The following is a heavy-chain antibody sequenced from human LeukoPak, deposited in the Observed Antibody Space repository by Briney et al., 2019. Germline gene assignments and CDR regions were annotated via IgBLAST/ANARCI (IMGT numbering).Heavy chain of an antibody. J-gene: IGHJ4*02. CDR2: IDDGGIDK. CDR1: GFKYNW. V-gene: IGHV3-74*03. D-gene: IGHD3-10*01. CDR3: VRDYFGQLF. Sequence: GGSLRLSCALSGFKYNWMQWVRQAPGKGLEWISHIDDGGIDKKYADSVKGRFTMSRDNARDTAYLQMNSLRVEDTAIYYCVRDYFGQLFWGQGTPVTVSS.